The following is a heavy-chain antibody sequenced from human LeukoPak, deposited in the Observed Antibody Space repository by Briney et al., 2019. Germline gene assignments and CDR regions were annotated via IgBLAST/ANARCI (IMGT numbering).Heavy chain of an antibody. CDR1: GFTFNTAW. V-gene: IGHV3-15*01. J-gene: IGHJ4*02. Sequence: NPGGSLRLSCAASGFTFNTAWMSWVRQAPGKGVEWVGHVKSKNAGGTTDYAAPVKGRFTISRDDSKTTLYLQMNSLKTEDTAVYYCTTEYYGSDYYWGQGTLVTVSS. D-gene: IGHD3-10*01. CDR3: TTEYYGSDYY. CDR2: VKSKNAGGTT.